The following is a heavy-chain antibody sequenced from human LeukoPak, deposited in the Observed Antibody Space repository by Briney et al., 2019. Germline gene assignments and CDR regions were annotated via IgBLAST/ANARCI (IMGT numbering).Heavy chain of an antibody. J-gene: IGHJ4*02. CDR3: ARDHAAGTSGDY. CDR1: GYTFTSYG. Sequence: ASVKVSCKASGYTFTSYGISWVRQAPGQGLEWTGWISAYNGNTNHAQKLQGRVTMTTDTSTSTAYMELRSLRSDDTAVYYCARDHAAGTSGDYWGQGTLVTVSS. V-gene: IGHV1-18*04. CDR2: ISAYNGNT. D-gene: IGHD6-13*01.